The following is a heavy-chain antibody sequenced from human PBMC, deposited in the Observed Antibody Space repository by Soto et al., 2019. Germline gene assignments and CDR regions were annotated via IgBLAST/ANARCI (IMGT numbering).Heavy chain of an antibody. CDR2: ISSSSSTI. J-gene: IGHJ6*03. V-gene: IGHV3-48*01. Sequence: EVQLVESGGGLVQPGGSLRLSCAASGFTFSSYSINWVRQSPKKGLEWVSYISSSSSTIYYADSVKGRFTISIDNAKNSLYLQMNSLRAEDTAVYYCARSEDIVVVPAAKDYYYMDVWGKGTTVTVSS. CDR1: GFTFSSYS. CDR3: ARSEDIVVVPAAKDYYYMDV. D-gene: IGHD2-2*01.